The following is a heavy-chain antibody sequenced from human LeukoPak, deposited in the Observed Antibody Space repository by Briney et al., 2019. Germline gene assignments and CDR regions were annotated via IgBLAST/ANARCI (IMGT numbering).Heavy chain of an antibody. CDR1: GGSISSYY. Sequence: PSETLSLTCTVSGGSISSYYWSWIRQPPGKGLYWIGYIYYSGSTNYNPSLKSRVTISVDMSKNQFSLKLSSVTAADTAVYYCARMAARRPYYYYYYMDVWGKGTTVTVSS. J-gene: IGHJ6*03. CDR3: ARMAARRPYYYYYYMDV. V-gene: IGHV4-59*01. CDR2: IYYSGST. D-gene: IGHD6-6*01.